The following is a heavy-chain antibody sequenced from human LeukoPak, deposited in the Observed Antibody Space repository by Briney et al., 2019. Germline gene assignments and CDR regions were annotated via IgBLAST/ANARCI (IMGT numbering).Heavy chain of an antibody. CDR3: ARGVVVVPAAIRNNWFDP. D-gene: IGHD2-2*01. CDR2: IYYSGST. CDR1: GGSISSSSYY. Sequence: SETLSLTCTVSGGSISSSSYYWGWIRQPPGKGLEWIGSIYYSGSTYYNPSLKSRVTISVDTSKNQFSLKLSSVTAADTAVYYCARGVVVVPAAIRNNWFDPWGQGTLVTVSS. J-gene: IGHJ5*02. V-gene: IGHV4-39*07.